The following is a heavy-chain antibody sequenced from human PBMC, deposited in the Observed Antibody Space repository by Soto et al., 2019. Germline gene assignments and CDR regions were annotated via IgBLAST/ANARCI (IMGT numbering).Heavy chain of an antibody. Sequence: TLSLTCAVSGDSVTSSNWWSWVRQPPGKGLEWIGEIYHSESTNYNPSLKSRVTMPIDKSKNQFSLKLTSVTAADTAVYFCARYDFGIFDYWGQGTLVTVSS. D-gene: IGHD4-17*01. CDR3: ARYDFGIFDY. V-gene: IGHV4-4*01. J-gene: IGHJ4*02. CDR2: IYHSEST. CDR1: GDSVTSSNW.